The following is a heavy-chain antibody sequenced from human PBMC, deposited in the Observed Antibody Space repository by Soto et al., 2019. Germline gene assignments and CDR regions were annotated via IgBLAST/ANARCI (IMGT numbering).Heavy chain of an antibody. CDR2: IYYSGST. J-gene: IGHJ4*02. Sequence: PSETLSLTCTVSGGSISSYYWSWIRQPPGKGLEWIGYIYYSGSTNCNPSLKSRVTISVDTSKNQFSLKLSSVTAADTAVYYCARSHRLRFLEWVPFDYWGQGTLVTVSS. D-gene: IGHD3-3*01. V-gene: IGHV4-59*08. CDR1: GGSISSYY. CDR3: ARSHRLRFLEWVPFDY.